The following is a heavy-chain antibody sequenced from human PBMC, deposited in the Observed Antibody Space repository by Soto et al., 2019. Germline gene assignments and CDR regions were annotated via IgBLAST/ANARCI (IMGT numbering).Heavy chain of an antibody. Sequence: ASVKVSCKASGYTFTSYGISWVRQAPGQGLEWMGWISAYNGNTNYAQKLQGRVTMTTDTSTSTAYMELRSLRSDDTAVYYCARVPAEYQLLFSYYYYVMDFWGQGSSVTVSS. V-gene: IGHV1-18*01. CDR2: ISAYNGNT. CDR3: ARVPAEYQLLFSYYYYVMDF. J-gene: IGHJ6*02. CDR1: GYTFTSYG. D-gene: IGHD2-2*01.